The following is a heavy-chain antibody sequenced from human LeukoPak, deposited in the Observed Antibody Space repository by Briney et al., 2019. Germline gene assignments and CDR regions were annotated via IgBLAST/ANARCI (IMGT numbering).Heavy chain of an antibody. V-gene: IGHV3-48*03. Sequence: QPGGSLRLSCAASGFTFSSYEMNWVRQAPGKGLELVSYISSSGSTIYYADSVKGRFTISRDNAKNSLYLQLNSLRAEDTAVYYCARGGRAQLAVAGTHNIDYWGQGTLVTVSS. CDR3: ARGGRAQLAVAGTHNIDY. J-gene: IGHJ4*02. CDR1: GFTFSSYE. CDR2: ISSSGSTI. D-gene: IGHD6-19*01.